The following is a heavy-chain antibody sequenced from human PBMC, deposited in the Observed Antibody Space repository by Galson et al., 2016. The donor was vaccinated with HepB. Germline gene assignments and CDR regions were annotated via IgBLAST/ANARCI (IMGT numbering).Heavy chain of an antibody. Sequence: SETLSLTCTVSGGSVSNGTSYWSWIRQPPGKGLEWIGEINQSGRINCNPSLKSRVIISVDTSKNQFSLKLRSVTAADAAVYYCARGPGVGYYHGLGRYSSYCMDVWGQGTTVTV. CDR1: GGSVSNGTSY. J-gene: IGHJ6*02. CDR2: INQSGRI. CDR3: ARGPGVGYYHGLGRYSSYCMDV. D-gene: IGHD3-10*01. V-gene: IGHV4-61*01.